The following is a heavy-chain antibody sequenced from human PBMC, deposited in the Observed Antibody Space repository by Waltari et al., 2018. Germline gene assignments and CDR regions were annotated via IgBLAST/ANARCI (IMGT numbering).Heavy chain of an antibody. CDR2: IKQDGSEK. J-gene: IGHJ4*02. D-gene: IGHD5-18*01. V-gene: IGHV3-7*01. CDR1: KFTFGRYW. CDR3: ARGYGPDY. Sequence: EVQLVESGGALVQPGGSLRLSCAVSKFTFGRYWLTWVRQAPGKGLEWVANIKQDGSEKYYVDSVKGRFTISRDNAQNSLYLQMNSLRAEDTALYYCARGYGPDYWGQGTLVTVSS.